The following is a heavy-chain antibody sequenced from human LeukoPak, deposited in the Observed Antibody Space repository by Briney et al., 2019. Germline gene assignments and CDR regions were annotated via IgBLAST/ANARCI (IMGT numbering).Heavy chain of an antibody. CDR1: GFTFSGSA. D-gene: IGHD3-22*01. J-gene: IGHJ1*01. CDR3: TRHSPSYYYDSSGYYRIAEYFQH. CDR2: IRSKANSYAT. V-gene: IGHV3-73*01. Sequence: QPGGSPKLSCAAPGFTFSGSAMHWVRQASGKGLEWVGRIRSKANSYATAYAASVKGRFTISRDDSKNTAYLQMNSLKTEDTAVYYCTRHSPSYYYDSSGYYRIAEYFQHWGQGTLVTVSS.